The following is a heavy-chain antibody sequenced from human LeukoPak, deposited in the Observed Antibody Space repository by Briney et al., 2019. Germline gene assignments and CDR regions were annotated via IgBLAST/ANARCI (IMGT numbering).Heavy chain of an antibody. CDR1: GFTFSSYE. Sequence: GGSLRLSCAASGFTFSSYEMTWVRQAPGKGLEWISYISSSGNTIYYADSVKGRFTISRDNAKNSLYLQMNSLRAEDTAVYYCARYCSGGSCFVGIDYWGQGTLVTVSS. CDR3: ARYCSGGSCFVGIDY. D-gene: IGHD2-15*01. J-gene: IGHJ4*02. V-gene: IGHV3-48*03. CDR2: ISSSGNTI.